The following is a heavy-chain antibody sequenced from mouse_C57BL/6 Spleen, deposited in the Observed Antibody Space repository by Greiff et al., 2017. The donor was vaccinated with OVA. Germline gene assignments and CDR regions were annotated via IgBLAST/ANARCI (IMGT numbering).Heavy chain of an antibody. CDR3: ARGFDYDLPFAY. V-gene: IGHV1-69*01. CDR2: IDPSDSYT. Sequence: VQLQQPGAELVMPGASVKLSCKASGYTFTSYWMHWVKQRPGQGLEWIGEIDPSDSYTNYNQKFKGKSTLTVDKSSSTAYMQLSSLTSEDSAVYYCARGFDYDLPFAYWGQGTLVTVSA. D-gene: IGHD2-4*01. CDR1: GYTFTSYW. J-gene: IGHJ3*01.